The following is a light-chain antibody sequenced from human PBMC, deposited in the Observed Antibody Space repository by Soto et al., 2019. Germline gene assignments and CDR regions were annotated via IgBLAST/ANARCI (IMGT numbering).Light chain of an antibody. CDR2: DAS. J-gene: IGKJ2*01. CDR3: QQYNSYSLYT. CDR1: QRISSW. Sequence: DIQMTQSPSTLCASVGDRVTITCRASQRISSWLAWYQQKPGKAPKLLIYDASSLESGVPSRFSGSGSGTEFTLTISSLQPDDFATYYCQQYNSYSLYTFGQGTKVDI. V-gene: IGKV1-5*01.